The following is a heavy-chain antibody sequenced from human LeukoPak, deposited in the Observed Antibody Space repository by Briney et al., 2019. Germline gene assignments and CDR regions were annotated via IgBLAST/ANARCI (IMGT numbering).Heavy chain of an antibody. CDR2: INPNSGGT. V-gene: IGHV1-2*02. CDR1: GYTFPDYY. CDR3: ARNRDVRSGSYWGH. D-gene: IGHD3-10*01. J-gene: IGHJ4*02. Sequence: ASVKVSCKASGYTFPDYYINWVRQAPGEGLEWMGWINPNSGGTAYAQKFQGRVTMTRDTSISTVHLELFSLRSDDTAVYFRARNRDVRSGSYWGHWGQGTLVTVSS.